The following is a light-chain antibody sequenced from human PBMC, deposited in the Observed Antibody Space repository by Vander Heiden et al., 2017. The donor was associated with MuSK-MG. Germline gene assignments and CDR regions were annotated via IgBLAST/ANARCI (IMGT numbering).Light chain of an antibody. CDR3: QQYDNNLPIT. J-gene: IGKJ5*01. V-gene: IGKV4-1*01. Sequence: DIVMTQSPDTLAVSLGERATINCKSSQSVLYSSNNKNYLAWYQQKPGQPPKLLIYWASTREAGVPDRFSGSGYGKDFTLTISSRQAEDVAFYYCQQYDNNLPITFGQGTLLEIK. CDR2: WAS. CDR1: QSVLYSSNNKNY.